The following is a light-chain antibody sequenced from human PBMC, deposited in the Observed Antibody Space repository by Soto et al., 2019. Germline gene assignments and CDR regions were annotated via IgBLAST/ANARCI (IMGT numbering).Light chain of an antibody. CDR1: SRDVGGYNY. CDR2: EVS. CDR3: SSYTSSSTVV. Sequence: QSALTQPASVSGSPGQSITISCTGTSRDVGGYNYVSWYQQQPGKAPKLMIYEVSNRPSGVSNRFSGSKSGNTASLTISGLQAEDEADYYCSSYTSSSTVVFGGGTKLPVL. J-gene: IGLJ2*01. V-gene: IGLV2-14*01.